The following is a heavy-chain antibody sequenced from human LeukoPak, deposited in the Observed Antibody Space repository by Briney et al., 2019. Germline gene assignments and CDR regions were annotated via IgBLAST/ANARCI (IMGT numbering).Heavy chain of an antibody. CDR2: IHHSGST. J-gene: IGHJ4*02. V-gene: IGHV4-59*08. CDR1: GGSITGYY. D-gene: IGHD4-17*01. CDR3: ARHTAETGYYFDY. Sequence: SETLSLTCTVSGGSITGYYWSWIRQPPEKGLEWIGYIHHSGSTNFSPSLKSRVTISVDTSKNQFSLKLTSVTAADTAVYYCARHTAETGYYFDYWGQGTLVTVSS.